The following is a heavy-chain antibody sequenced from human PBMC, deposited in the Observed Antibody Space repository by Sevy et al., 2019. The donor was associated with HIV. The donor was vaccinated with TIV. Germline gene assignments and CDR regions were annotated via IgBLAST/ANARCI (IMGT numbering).Heavy chain of an antibody. CDR3: VRADPDQHFDS. V-gene: IGHV1-46*01. CDR2: IDPSAGNA. CDR1: GDTFSNNY. J-gene: IGHJ4*02. Sequence: ASVKVSCKASGDTFSNNYMHWVRQAPGQRLEWMGIIDPSAGNASYAQKFQGRVTMAWDTSTSTHYMDLSSLRSEDTAVYYCVRADPDQHFDSWGQGTLVTVSS.